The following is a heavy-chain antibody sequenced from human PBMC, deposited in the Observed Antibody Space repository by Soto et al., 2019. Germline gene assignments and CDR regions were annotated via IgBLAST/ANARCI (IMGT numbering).Heavy chain of an antibody. V-gene: IGHV4-59*01. Sequence: PSETLSLTCTVSGGSITSYHWNWIRQPPGKGLEWIGYIYYSGNTNYNPSLKSRVAISVDTSKNQVSLKLSSVSAADTAVYSCAGVSGSDYDRPFDCWGQGTLVTVSS. CDR2: IYYSGNT. D-gene: IGHD5-12*01. J-gene: IGHJ4*02. CDR1: GGSITSYH. CDR3: AGVSGSDYDRPFDC.